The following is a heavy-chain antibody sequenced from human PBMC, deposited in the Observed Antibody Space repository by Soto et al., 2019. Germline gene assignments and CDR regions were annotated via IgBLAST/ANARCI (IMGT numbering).Heavy chain of an antibody. CDR1: GGSISSYY. CDR3: ARLLHCFDP. J-gene: IGHJ5*02. CDR2: IYYSGST. D-gene: IGHD2-21*01. V-gene: IGHV4-59*01. Sequence: SETLSLTCTVSGGSISSYYWSWIRQPPGKGLEWIGYIYYSGSTNYNPSLKSRVTISVDTSKNQFSLKLSSVTAADTAVYYCARLLHCFDPWGQGTLVTVSS.